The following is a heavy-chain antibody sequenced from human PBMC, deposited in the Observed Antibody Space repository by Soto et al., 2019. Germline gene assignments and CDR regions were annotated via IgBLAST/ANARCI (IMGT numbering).Heavy chain of an antibody. CDR3: ARGYFDSGHGYDL. Sequence: EQLEQSGAEVKKPGESLKISCKGPGHLFNNHWIGWVRQTPGKGLEWMGLIFTRDSETKTSPSFQGHVSFSVDNSINTVYLQWTSLKTTEXXIYFCARGYFDSGHGYDLWGQGTLVT. D-gene: IGHD3-10*01. CDR1: GHLFNNHW. CDR2: IFTRDSET. J-gene: IGHJ5*02. V-gene: IGHV5-51*01.